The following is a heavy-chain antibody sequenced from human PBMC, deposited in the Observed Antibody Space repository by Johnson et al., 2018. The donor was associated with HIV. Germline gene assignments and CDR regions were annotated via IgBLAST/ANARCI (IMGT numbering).Heavy chain of an antibody. CDR1: GFTFSSYA. V-gene: IGHV3-7*01. J-gene: IGHJ3*02. CDR3: AKSPGKDDGGNSGAFEI. Sequence: MQLVESGGGVVQPGRSLRLSCAASGFTFSSYAMHWVRQAPGKGLEWVANIKQDGSEKYYVDSVKGRFTISRDNAKNSLYLQMNSLRAEDTAVYYCAKSPGKDDGGNSGAFEIWGQGTMVTVA. CDR2: IKQDGSEK. D-gene: IGHD4-23*01.